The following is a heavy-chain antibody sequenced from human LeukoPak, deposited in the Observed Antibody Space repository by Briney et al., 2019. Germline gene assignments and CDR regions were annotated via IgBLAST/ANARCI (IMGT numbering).Heavy chain of an antibody. CDR2: IYYSGST. D-gene: IGHD3-3*01. V-gene: IGHV4-31*03. Sequence: PSETLSLTCTVSGGSISSGGYYWSWIRQHPGKGLEWIGYIYYSGSTYYDPSLKSRVTISVDTSKNQFSLKLSSVTAADTAVYYCASAPGFYDFWSGDPGNWFDPWGQGTLVTVSS. CDR3: ASAPGFYDFWSGDPGNWFDP. CDR1: GGSISSGGYY. J-gene: IGHJ5*02.